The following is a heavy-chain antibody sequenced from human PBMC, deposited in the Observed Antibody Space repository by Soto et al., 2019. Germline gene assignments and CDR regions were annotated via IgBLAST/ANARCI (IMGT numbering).Heavy chain of an antibody. CDR1: GYTFTSYG. D-gene: IGHD3-22*01. CDR2: ISAYDGNT. CDR3: ARGGYYDSSGSRNYYYYGMNV. V-gene: IGHV1-18*01. Sequence: ASVKVSCKASGYTFTSYGINWVRQAPGQRLEWLGWISAYDGNTNYAQILQGRVSMTTDTSTNTAYMELRSLRSDDTAMYYCARGGYYDSSGSRNYYYYGMNVWGQGTTVTVSS. J-gene: IGHJ6*02.